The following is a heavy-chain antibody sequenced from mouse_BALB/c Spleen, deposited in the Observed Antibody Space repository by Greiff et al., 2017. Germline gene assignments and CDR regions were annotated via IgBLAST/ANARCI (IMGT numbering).Heavy chain of an antibody. CDR1: GFTFSSFG. D-gene: IGHD1-1*01. V-gene: IGHV5-17*02. CDR2: ISSGSSTI. J-gene: IGHJ2*01. CDR3: AREDYYGSLFDY. Sequence: EVQVVESGGGLVQPGGSRKLSCAASGFTFSSFGMHWVRQAPEKGLEWVAYISSGSSTIYYADTVKGRFTISRDNPKNTLFLQMTSLRSEDTAMYYCAREDYYGSLFDYWGQGTTLTVSS.